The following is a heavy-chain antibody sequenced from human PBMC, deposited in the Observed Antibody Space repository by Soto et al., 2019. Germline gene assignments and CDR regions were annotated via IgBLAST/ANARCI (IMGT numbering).Heavy chain of an antibody. CDR2: SRNEANDYIR. Sequence: GVSLRLSCVASGFTFSEYYMDWVRQAPGRGLEWIGRSRNEANDYIRDYAASVKGRFSVSRDDSKSSFFLQMNGLKTEDTAVYYRVRQGYCSSTSCFDAMDVWGQGTTVTVSS. J-gene: IGHJ6*02. D-gene: IGHD2-2*01. CDR3: VRQGYCSSTSCFDAMDV. CDR1: GFTFSEYY. V-gene: IGHV3-72*01.